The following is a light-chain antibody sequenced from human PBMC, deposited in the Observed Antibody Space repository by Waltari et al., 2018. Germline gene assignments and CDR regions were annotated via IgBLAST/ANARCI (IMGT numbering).Light chain of an antibody. Sequence: EIVLTQSPGTLSLSPGERATLSCRASQSVRRNYLNWYQQKGGQAPRLLIHGASIRATGIPDRFSGSGSGTDFTLTISRLEPEDFAVYYCQQYDGEVLTFGGGTKVEI. CDR3: QQYDGEVLT. CDR2: GAS. J-gene: IGKJ4*01. V-gene: IGKV3-20*01. CDR1: QSVRRNY.